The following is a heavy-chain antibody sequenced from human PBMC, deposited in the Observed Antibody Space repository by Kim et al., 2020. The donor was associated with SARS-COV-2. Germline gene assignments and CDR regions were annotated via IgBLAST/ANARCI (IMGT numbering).Heavy chain of an antibody. J-gene: IGHJ2*01. CDR3: ARLGPSVAIGTNYYYFDV. Sequence: SETLSLTCTVSGGSITSDYWSWIRQPPGMGLEWIAYISYSGNTKYNPSLKSRVTISLDTSKNQFSLNLNSVTAADTAVYYCARLGPSVAIGTNYYYFDVWGRGTLVTVSS. CDR2: ISYSGNT. D-gene: IGHD3-10*01. CDR1: GGSITSDY. V-gene: IGHV4-59*08.